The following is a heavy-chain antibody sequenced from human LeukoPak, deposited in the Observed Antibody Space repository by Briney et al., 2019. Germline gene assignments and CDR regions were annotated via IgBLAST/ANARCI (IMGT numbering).Heavy chain of an antibody. V-gene: IGHV3-74*01. CDR1: GFTFSSYW. Sequence: GGSLRLSCSASGFTFSSYWVRSLRPARGKGLVWVSCINSDGRSISHASSVEGRFPISRDNAKNTLYLKIDSPRVEDTAVYYCAREYQVTAGFDPWGQGTLVTVSS. J-gene: IGHJ5*02. CDR3: AREYQVTAGFDP. CDR2: INSDGRSI. D-gene: IGHD5-18*01.